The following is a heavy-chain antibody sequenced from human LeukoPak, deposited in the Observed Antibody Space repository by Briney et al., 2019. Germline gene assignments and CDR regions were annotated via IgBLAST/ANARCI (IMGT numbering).Heavy chain of an antibody. D-gene: IGHD1-14*01. Sequence: EXLSLTXXVSGGSXSSSSYYWGWIRQPPGKGLEWIGSIYYSGSTYYNPSLKSRVTISVDTSKNQFSLKLSSVTAADTAVYYCARLRGIRYYFDYWGQGTLVTVSS. CDR1: GGSXSSSSYY. J-gene: IGHJ4*02. V-gene: IGHV4-39*01. CDR2: IYYSGST. CDR3: ARLRGIRYYFDY.